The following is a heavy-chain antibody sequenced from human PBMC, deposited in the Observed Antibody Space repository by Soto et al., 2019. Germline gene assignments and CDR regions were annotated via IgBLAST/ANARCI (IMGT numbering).Heavy chain of an antibody. D-gene: IGHD1-26*01. CDR1: GFTFSNAW. V-gene: IGHV3-15*01. CDR3: TTASGIGGDDAFDI. Sequence: GGSLRLSCAASGFTFSNAWMSWVRQAPGKGLEWVGRIKSKTDGGTTDYTAPVKGRFTISRDDSKNTLYLQMNSLKTEDTAVYYCTTASGIGGDDAFDIWGQGTMVTVSS. J-gene: IGHJ3*02. CDR2: IKSKTDGGTT.